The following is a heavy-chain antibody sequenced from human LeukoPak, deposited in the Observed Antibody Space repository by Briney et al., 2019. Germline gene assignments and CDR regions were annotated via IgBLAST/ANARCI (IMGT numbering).Heavy chain of an antibody. Sequence: KPSETLSLTCTVSGGSISSYYWSWIRQPPGKGLEWIGYIYYSGSTNYNPSLKSRVTISVDTSKNQFSLKLSSVTAADTAVYYCARHYCSGGSCYNYYYYYMDVWGKGTTVTISS. CDR3: ARHYCSGGSCYNYYYYYMDV. D-gene: IGHD2-15*01. CDR2: IYYSGST. CDR1: GGSISSYY. J-gene: IGHJ6*03. V-gene: IGHV4-59*08.